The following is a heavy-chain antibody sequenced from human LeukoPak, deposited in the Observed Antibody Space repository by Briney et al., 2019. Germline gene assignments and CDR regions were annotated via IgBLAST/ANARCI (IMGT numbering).Heavy chain of an antibody. Sequence: GGSLRLSCAASGFTFSSYGMHWVRQAPGKGLEWVAVISYDGSNKYYADPVKGRFTISRDNSKNTLYLQMNSLRAEDTAVYYCAKDRGGYDFYFDYWGQGTLVTVSS. CDR3: AKDRGGYDFYFDY. V-gene: IGHV3-30*18. J-gene: IGHJ4*02. CDR2: ISYDGSNK. CDR1: GFTFSSYG. D-gene: IGHD5-12*01.